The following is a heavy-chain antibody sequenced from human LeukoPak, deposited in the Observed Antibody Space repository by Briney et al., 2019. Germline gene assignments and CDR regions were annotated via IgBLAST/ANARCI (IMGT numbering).Heavy chain of an antibody. Sequence: GSLRLSCAASGFTFSSYSMNWVRQAPGKGLEWVSSISSSGSTIYYADSVKGRFTISRDNAKNSLYLQMNSLRAEDTAVYYCAPLGSGYDPDFDYWGQGTLVTVSS. CDR2: ISSSGSTI. V-gene: IGHV3-48*04. CDR3: APLGSGYDPDFDY. CDR1: GFTFSSYS. J-gene: IGHJ4*02. D-gene: IGHD5-12*01.